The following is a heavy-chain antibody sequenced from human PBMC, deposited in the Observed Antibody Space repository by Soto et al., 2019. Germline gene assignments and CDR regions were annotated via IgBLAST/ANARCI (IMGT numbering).Heavy chain of an antibody. CDR3: ARASTPGIAVAPLHVSHYYYYYAMDV. Sequence: SVKVCCKASGGTVSSHAISWVRHAPGQGLEGMGGIIPIFGTANYAQKFQGRVTITADESTSTAYMELNSLRSEDTAVYYCARASTPGIAVAPLHVSHYYYYYAMDVWGQGTTVTVSS. CDR2: IIPIFGTA. V-gene: IGHV1-69*13. CDR1: GGTVSSHA. D-gene: IGHD6-19*01. J-gene: IGHJ6*02.